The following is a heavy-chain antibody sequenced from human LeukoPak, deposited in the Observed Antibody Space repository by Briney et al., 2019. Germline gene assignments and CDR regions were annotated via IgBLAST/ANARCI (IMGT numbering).Heavy chain of an antibody. CDR1: GFTFRNAW. V-gene: IGHV3-15*01. CDR3: TTEDRGPYYFDS. J-gene: IGHJ4*02. D-gene: IGHD3-10*01. CDR2: IKSKTDGGTT. Sequence: GGSLSLSCAASGFTFRNAWMSWVRQAPGKGLEWVGRIKSKTDGGTTDYAAPVTGRFTISRDDSKNTLYLQMNSLKTEDTAVYYCTTEDRGPYYFDSWGQGTLVTVSS.